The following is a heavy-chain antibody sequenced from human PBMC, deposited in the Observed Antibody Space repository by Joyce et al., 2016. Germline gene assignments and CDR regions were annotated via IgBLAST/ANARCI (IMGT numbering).Heavy chain of an antibody. CDR1: GFSFDDSA. CDR2: VSWNGITT. CDR3: VKVRGYLSGWYDF. J-gene: IGHJ4*02. Sequence: EVQLVESGGGLVQPGRSLRLSCAASGFSFDDSAMHWVRQAPGKGLEWVSGVSWNGITTGYADSVKGRFTISRDNAKNSLYLQMNSLRPEDTAFYHCVKVRGYLSGWYDFWGQGTLVTVSS. D-gene: IGHD6-19*01. V-gene: IGHV3-9*01.